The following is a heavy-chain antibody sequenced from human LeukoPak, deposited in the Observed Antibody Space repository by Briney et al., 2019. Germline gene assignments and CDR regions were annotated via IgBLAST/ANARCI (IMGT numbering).Heavy chain of an antibody. CDR1: GASISTYH. J-gene: IGHJ3*02. D-gene: IGHD5-18*01. V-gene: IGHV4-59*08. Sequence: PSEALSLPWPAPGASISTYHWRGIRQPPGKGLEWIGYIYYPGSANYNPTLKSRVTISVDTSNNQSSMKLSSVTAADTAVYYCARHVFYSYHAFNIWGQGRMVTVSS. CDR3: ARHVFYSYHAFNI. CDR2: IYYPGSA.